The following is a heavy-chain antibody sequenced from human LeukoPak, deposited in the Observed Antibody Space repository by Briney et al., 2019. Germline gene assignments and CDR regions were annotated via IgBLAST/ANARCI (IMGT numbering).Heavy chain of an antibody. CDR2: ICAYNGKT. CDR3: ARVKVRTRMGRNWFAP. Sequence: ASVKVSSTASGYTFTRYGISCVRQAPGQGLEWMGGICAYNGKTNYAQTLQGRVTIPTDTSTTTASMELRRVRSDDTSLSLCARVKVRTRMGRNWFAPWGQGNLVTVSP. CDR1: GYTFTRYG. V-gene: IGHV1-18*01. D-gene: IGHD1-1*01. J-gene: IGHJ5*02.